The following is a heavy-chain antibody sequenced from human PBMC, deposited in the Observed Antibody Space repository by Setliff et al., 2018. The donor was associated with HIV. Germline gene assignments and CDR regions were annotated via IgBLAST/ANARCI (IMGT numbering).Heavy chain of an antibody. Sequence: ETLSLTCTVSGGSISSGGYYWTWIRQAPGKGLEWVSTIYSDGSTYHADSVKGRFTLSRDTSKNTLSLQMNSLRPEDTAVFYCARVRLYSSALDYWGQGTLVTVSS. D-gene: IGHD3-22*01. CDR1: GGSISSGGYY. J-gene: IGHJ4*02. V-gene: IGHV3-66*02. CDR3: ARVRLYSSALDY. CDR2: IYSDGST.